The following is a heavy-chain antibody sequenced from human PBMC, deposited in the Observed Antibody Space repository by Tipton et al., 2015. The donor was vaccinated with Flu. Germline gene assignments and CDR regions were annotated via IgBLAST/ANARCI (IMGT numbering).Heavy chain of an antibody. CDR2: IHRSGST. J-gene: IGHJ4*02. V-gene: IGHV4-38-2*02. D-gene: IGHD3-22*01. CDR3: ARDGSGDSSFDY. CDR1: GDSVGSDYF. Sequence: TLSLTCSVSGDSVGSDYFWAWIRQPPGKGLEWIANIHRSGSTYHNPSLKSRVTISVDTSKNQFSLKLSSVTAADTAVYYCARDGSGDSSFDYWGQGTLVTVSS.